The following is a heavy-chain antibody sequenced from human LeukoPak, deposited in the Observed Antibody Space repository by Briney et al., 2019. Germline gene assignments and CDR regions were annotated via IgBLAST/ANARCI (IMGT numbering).Heavy chain of an antibody. CDR1: GFTVSSNY. CDR2: IYSGGST. CDR3: ASYLTYYYDSSGYAFDI. Sequence: PGGSLRLSCAASGFTVSSNYMSWVRQAPGKGLEWVSVIYSGGSTYYADSVKGRFTISRDNSKNTLYLQMNSLRAEDTAVYYCASYLTYYYDSSGYAFDIWGQGTMVTVSS. J-gene: IGHJ3*02. D-gene: IGHD3-22*01. V-gene: IGHV3-53*01.